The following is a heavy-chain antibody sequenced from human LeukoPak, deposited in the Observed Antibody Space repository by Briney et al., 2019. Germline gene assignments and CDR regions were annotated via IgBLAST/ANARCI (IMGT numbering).Heavy chain of an antibody. J-gene: IGHJ4*02. D-gene: IGHD2-8*01. Sequence: GGSLRLSCKASGFIFNNYWMHWVCQAPGKGLVWVSRINGDGSDATYADFVRGRFTFSRDNAKNTLYLQMNSLRAEDTAVYYCARTNEGGYFAYWGQGALVTVSS. CDR1: GFIFNNYW. V-gene: IGHV3-74*01. CDR3: ARTNEGGYFAY. CDR2: INGDGSDA.